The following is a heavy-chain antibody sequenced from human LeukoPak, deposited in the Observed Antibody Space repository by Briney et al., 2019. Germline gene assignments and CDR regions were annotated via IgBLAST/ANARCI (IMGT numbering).Heavy chain of an antibody. J-gene: IGHJ4*02. Sequence: GGTLRLSCAASRLTLEDEAMNWVRQAPGKGLEWVSLISGDGGSTYYADSVKPRFTISSDNSKNSLYLQMNSLRTEDAALYYCAKYIRYYYDSSGYYYDYWGQGTLVSVSS. CDR1: RLTLEDEA. V-gene: IGHV3-43*02. CDR2: ISGDGGST. D-gene: IGHD3-22*01. CDR3: AKYIRYYYDSSGYYYDY.